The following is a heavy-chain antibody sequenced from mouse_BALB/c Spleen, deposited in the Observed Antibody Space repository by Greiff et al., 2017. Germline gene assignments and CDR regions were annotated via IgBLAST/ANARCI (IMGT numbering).Heavy chain of an antibody. CDR3: ARDPSYYGSSDYYAMDY. J-gene: IGHJ4*01. CDR1: GFTFSSYA. CDR2: ISSGGSYT. D-gene: IGHD1-1*01. V-gene: IGHV5-9-4*01. Sequence: DVKLVESGGGLVKPGGSLKLSCAASGFTFSSYAMSWVRQSPEKRLEWVAEISSGGSYTYYPDTVTGRFTISRDNAKNTLYLEMSSLRSEDTAMYYCARDPSYYGSSDYYAMDYWGQGTSVTVSS.